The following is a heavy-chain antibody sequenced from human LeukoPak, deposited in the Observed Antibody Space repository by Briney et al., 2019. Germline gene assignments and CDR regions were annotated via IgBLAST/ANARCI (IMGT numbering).Heavy chain of an antibody. J-gene: IGHJ4*02. V-gene: IGHV1-69*05. Sequence: ASVKVSCKASGGTFSSYAISWVRQAPGQGLEWMGGIIPIFGTANYAQKFQGRVTMTTDTSTSTVYMELRSLRSDDTAVYYCARSPGVPAADWGQGTLVTVSS. CDR2: IIPIFGTA. D-gene: IGHD2-2*01. CDR3: ARSPGVPAAD. CDR1: GGTFSSYA.